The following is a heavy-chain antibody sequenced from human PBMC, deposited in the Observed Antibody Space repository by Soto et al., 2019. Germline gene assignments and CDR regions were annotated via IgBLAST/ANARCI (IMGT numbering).Heavy chain of an antibody. Sequence: QVQLQESGPGLVKDSQTLSLTCTVSGGSISSGGYYWSWIRQPPGKGLEWIGYIYYGGSTYYKPSLKSRVTMSIDTSKNQFSLRLNSVTAADTAVYYCARLYDLLPGYFDYWGQGTLVTVSS. CDR2: IYYGGST. V-gene: IGHV4-31*03. D-gene: IGHD3-9*01. CDR1: GGSISSGGYY. J-gene: IGHJ4*02. CDR3: ARLYDLLPGYFDY.